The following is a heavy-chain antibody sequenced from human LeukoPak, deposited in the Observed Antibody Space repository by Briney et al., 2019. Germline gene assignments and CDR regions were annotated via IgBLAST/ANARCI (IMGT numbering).Heavy chain of an antibody. Sequence: SQTLPLTCAISGDSLPSKCAAWNWTTPPPSRAVECLERSYFREKRYNYYALSLQSRLIINPEPSMNQLTVLLISLSPSDPAVYYSARDDRRHQPRKGFDYWGQGILVTVSS. D-gene: IGHD1-14*01. J-gene: IGHJ4*02. CDR2: SYFREKRYN. CDR1: GDSLPSKCAA. CDR3: ARDDRRHQPRKGFDY. V-gene: IGHV6-1*01.